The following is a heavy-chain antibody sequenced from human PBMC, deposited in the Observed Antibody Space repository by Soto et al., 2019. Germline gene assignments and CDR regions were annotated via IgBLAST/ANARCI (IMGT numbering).Heavy chain of an antibody. CDR1: GFTFSSYA. CDR2: ISGSGGST. CDR3: AKEGYYYDSSGHYYYGMDV. D-gene: IGHD3-22*01. V-gene: IGHV3-23*01. Sequence: GGSLRLSCAASGFTFSSYAMSWVRQAPGKGLEWVSAISGSGGSTYYADSVKGRFTISRDNSKNTLYLQMNSLRAEDTAVYYCAKEGYYYDSSGHYYYGMDVWGQGTTVTVSS. J-gene: IGHJ6*02.